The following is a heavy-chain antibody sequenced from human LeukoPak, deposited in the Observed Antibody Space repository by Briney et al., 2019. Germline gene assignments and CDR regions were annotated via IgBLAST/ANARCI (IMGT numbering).Heavy chain of an antibody. Sequence: GRSLRLSCAASGFTFSSYGIHWVRQAPGKGLEWVAVISYDGSNKYYADSVKGRFTISRDNSKNTLYLQMNSLRAEDTAVYYCAKDHHSSGWYYFDYWGQGTLVTVSS. D-gene: IGHD6-19*01. CDR2: ISYDGSNK. CDR1: GFTFSSYG. CDR3: AKDHHSSGWYYFDY. V-gene: IGHV3-30*18. J-gene: IGHJ4*02.